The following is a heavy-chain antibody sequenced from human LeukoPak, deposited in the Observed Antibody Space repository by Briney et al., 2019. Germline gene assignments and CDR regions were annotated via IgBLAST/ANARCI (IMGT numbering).Heavy chain of an antibody. V-gene: IGHV3-30*04. CDR2: ISYDGSNK. CDR3: ATGGKFDFWSGYHIDN. Sequence: GRSLRLSCEVSGFTFSSNAMHWVRQAPGKGLEWVAVISYDGSNKNFADSVKGRFTVSRDNFKHTLYLHMNSLRSDDTAMYYCATGGKFDFWSGYHIDNWGQGTLVTVSS. CDR1: GFTFSSNA. D-gene: IGHD3-3*01. J-gene: IGHJ4*02.